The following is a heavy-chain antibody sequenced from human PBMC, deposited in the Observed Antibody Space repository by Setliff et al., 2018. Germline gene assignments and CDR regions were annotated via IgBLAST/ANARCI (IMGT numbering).Heavy chain of an antibody. CDR1: GYTFTSYY. CDR3: ATVERVLRFLEWLSRAEYFQH. CDR2: INPSGGST. D-gene: IGHD3-3*01. Sequence: ASVKVSCKASGYTFTSYYMHWVRQAPGQGLEWMGIINPSGGSTSYAQKFQGRVTMTRDTSTSTVYMELSSLRSEDTAVYYCATVERVLRFLEWLSRAEYFQHWGQGTLVTVSS. J-gene: IGHJ1*01. V-gene: IGHV1-46*01.